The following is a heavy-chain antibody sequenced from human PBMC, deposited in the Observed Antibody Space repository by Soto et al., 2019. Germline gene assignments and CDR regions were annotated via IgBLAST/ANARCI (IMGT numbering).Heavy chain of an antibody. D-gene: IGHD4-17*01. Sequence: GGSLRLSCAASGFTFSSYSMNWVRQAPGKGLEWVSSISSSSSYIYYADSVKGRSTISRDNAKNSLYLQMNSLRAEDTAVYYCARVQDYGGNPPDYWGQGNLVTVSS. J-gene: IGHJ4*02. CDR2: ISSSSSYI. CDR1: GFTFSSYS. CDR3: ARVQDYGGNPPDY. V-gene: IGHV3-21*01.